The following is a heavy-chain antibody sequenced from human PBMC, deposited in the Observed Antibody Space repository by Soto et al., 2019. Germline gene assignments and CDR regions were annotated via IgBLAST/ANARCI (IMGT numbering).Heavy chain of an antibody. J-gene: IGHJ5*02. CDR2: ISSSSSYI. D-gene: IGHD6-13*01. CDR1: GFTFSSYS. V-gene: IGHV3-21*01. CDR3: ARETVAAPISWFDP. Sequence: EVQLVESGGGLVKPGGSLRLSCAASGFTFSSYSMNWVRQAPGKGLEWVSSISSSSSYIYYADSVKGRFTISRDNAKNSLYLQMNSLRAEDTAVYYCARETVAAPISWFDPWCQGTLVTVSS.